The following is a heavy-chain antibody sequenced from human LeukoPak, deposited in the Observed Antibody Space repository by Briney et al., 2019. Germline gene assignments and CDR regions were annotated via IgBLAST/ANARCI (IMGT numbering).Heavy chain of an antibody. CDR2: INHSGST. J-gene: IGHJ4*02. D-gene: IGHD2-2*01. CDR1: GGSFSGYY. CDR3: ARGLRRYCSSTSCPYYFDY. Sequence: PSETPSLTCAVYGGSFSGYYWSWIRQPPGKGLEWIGEINHSGSTNYNPSLKSRVTISVDTSKNQFSLKLSSVTAADTAVYYCARGLRRYCSSTSCPYYFDYWGQGTLVTVSS. V-gene: IGHV4-34*01.